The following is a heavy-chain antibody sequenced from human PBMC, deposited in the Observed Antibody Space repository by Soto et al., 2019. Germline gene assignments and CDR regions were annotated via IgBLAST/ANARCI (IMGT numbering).Heavy chain of an antibody. Sequence: RWSXGLSGSASVFIVSNYCINLFRQAPGKGRVCVSHIKSDWTTSYADSVEGRFTVSRDDAKNTFYLQMNGLSAEDTAVYYCAKDRGEAGLKFLEWLGGMEVWGHGPTVTVYS. V-gene: IGHV3-74*01. CDR2: IKSDWTT. CDR3: AKDRGEAGLKFLEWLGGMEV. D-gene: IGHD3-3*01. CDR1: VFIVSNYC. J-gene: IGHJ6*01.